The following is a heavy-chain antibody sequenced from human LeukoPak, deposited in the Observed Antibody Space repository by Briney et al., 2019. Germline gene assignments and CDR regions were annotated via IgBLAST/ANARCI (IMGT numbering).Heavy chain of an antibody. CDR1: GYTFTKSG. D-gene: IGHD4-17*01. V-gene: IGHV1-18*01. Sequence: ASVKVSCKASGYTFTKSGISWVRQAPGQGLEWMGWISGYNGNTNFAQKFQGRVTMTTDTSTSTAYMELRSLRSDDTAVYYCAGRFSPYGDYWLDPWGQGTLVTVSS. CDR2: ISGYNGNT. CDR3: AGRFSPYGDYWLDP. J-gene: IGHJ5*02.